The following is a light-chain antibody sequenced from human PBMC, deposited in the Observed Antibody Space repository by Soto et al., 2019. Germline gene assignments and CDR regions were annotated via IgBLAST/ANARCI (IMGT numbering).Light chain of an antibody. CDR1: QSISGY. J-gene: IGKJ3*01. V-gene: IGKV1-39*01. CDR3: QQSYSTPFT. CDR2: ATS. Sequence: DIQMTQSPSSLSASVGDRVTVTCRASQSISGYLNWYQQKPGKAPNLLIFATSSLQSGVPSRFSGSGSGTDFTLTISSLQPEDVATYYCQQSYSTPFTFGPGTKVDIK.